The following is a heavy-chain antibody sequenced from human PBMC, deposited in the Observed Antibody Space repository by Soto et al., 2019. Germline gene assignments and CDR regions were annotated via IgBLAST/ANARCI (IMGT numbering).Heavy chain of an antibody. J-gene: IGHJ6*03. CDR3: ARDAGYCTNGVCNPPGYMAV. D-gene: IGHD2-8*01. V-gene: IGHV1-2*04. CDR2: INPNSGGT. CDR1: GYTFTGYY. Sequence: ASVKVSCKASGYTFTGYYMHWVRQAPGQGLEWMGWINPNSGGTNYAQKFQGWVTMTRDTSISTAYMELSRLRSDDTAVYYCARDAGYCTNGVCNPPGYMAVWGKGTTVTVSS.